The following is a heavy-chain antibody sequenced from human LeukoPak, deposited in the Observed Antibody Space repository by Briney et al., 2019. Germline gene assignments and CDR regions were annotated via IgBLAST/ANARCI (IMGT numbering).Heavy chain of an antibody. D-gene: IGHD6-13*01. J-gene: IGHJ4*02. Sequence: GGSLRLSCAASGFTLSDYWMSWVRQAPGKGLEWVAVISYDGSNKYYADSVKGRFTISRDNSKNTLYLQMNSLRAEDTAVYYCAKGGYSSSWYLIDYWGQGTLVTVSP. CDR1: GFTLSDYW. CDR3: AKGGYSSSWYLIDY. CDR2: ISYDGSNK. V-gene: IGHV3-30*18.